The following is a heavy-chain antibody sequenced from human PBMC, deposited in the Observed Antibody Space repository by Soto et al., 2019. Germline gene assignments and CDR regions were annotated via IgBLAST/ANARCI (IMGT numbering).Heavy chain of an antibody. CDR2: ISYDGTTK. D-gene: IGHD2-21*02. CDR3: ARDPCRDFFDWYFDL. J-gene: IGHJ2*01. CDR1: GFTFSSFA. V-gene: IGHV3-30-3*01. Sequence: QAQLVESGGGVVQPGRSLTLSCAASGFTFSSFAIHWVRQAPGKGLEWVAAISYDGTTKFYADSVNGRSTISRDNSKNTLYLQMTSLRAEDTAVYCCARDPCRDFFDWYFDLCRHCTLVTLSS.